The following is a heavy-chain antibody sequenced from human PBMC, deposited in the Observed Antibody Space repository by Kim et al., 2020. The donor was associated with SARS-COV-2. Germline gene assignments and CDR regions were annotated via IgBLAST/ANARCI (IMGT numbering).Heavy chain of an antibody. CDR3: ARAQITMIVVVNAFDI. CDR1: GGSISSGGYY. CDR2: IYYSGST. Sequence: SETLSLTCTVSGGSISSGGYYWSWIRQHPGKGLEWIGYIYYSGSTYYNPSLKSRVTISVDTSKNQFSLKLSSVTAADTAVYYCARAQITMIVVVNAFDIWGQRTMVTVSS. V-gene: IGHV4-31*03. D-gene: IGHD3-22*01. J-gene: IGHJ3*02.